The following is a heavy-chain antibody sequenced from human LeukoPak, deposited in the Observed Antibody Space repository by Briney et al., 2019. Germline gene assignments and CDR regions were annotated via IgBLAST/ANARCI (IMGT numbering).Heavy chain of an antibody. CDR3: ARVSHNYAFDI. CDR2: INLNGGST. V-gene: IGHV3-20*01. Sequence: GGSLRLSCAASGFTYDDYGMSWVRQAPGKGLEWVSGINLNGGSTGYADSVKGRFTISRDNAKNSLYLQMNSLRAEDTALYHCARVSHNYAFDIWGQGTMVTVSS. D-gene: IGHD5-24*01. J-gene: IGHJ3*02. CDR1: GFTYDDYG.